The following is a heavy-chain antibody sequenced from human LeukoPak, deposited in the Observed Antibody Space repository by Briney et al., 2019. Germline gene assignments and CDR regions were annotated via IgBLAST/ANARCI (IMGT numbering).Heavy chain of an antibody. CDR2: IYDRGIA. Sequence: SETLSLTCTLTGGSVSSYFWSWIRQPAGKGLEWIGRIYDRGIANYNPSLKSRLTMSLDMSKNQFSLKLKSVTAADTAVYYCARDQIDWKDGYNYYYMDVWGKGTTVTISS. J-gene: IGHJ6*03. CDR3: ARDQIDWKDGYNYYYMDV. V-gene: IGHV4-4*07. D-gene: IGHD1-1*01. CDR1: GGSVSSYF.